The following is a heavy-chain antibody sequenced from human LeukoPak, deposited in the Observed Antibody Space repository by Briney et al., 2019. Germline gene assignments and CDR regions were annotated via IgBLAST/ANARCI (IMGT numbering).Heavy chain of an antibody. CDR1: GYSFSNHW. J-gene: IGHJ3*02. D-gene: IGHD3-10*01. CDR3: ARPIAMIRRDAFDI. Sequence: GESLKISCKGSGYSFSNHWIGWVRQMPGKGLEWMGIIYPGDSDTRYSPSFQGQVTISADKSISTAYLQWSSLKASDTAMYYCARPIAMIRRDAFDIWGQGTMVTVSS. CDR2: IYPGDSDT. V-gene: IGHV5-51*01.